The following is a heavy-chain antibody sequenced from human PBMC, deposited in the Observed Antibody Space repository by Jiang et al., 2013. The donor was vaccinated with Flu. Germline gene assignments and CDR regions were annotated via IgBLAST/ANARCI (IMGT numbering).Heavy chain of an antibody. D-gene: IGHD3-16*02. CDR1: VSSNSAA. J-gene: IGHJ4*02. V-gene: IGHV6-1*01. CDR2: TFFRSKWYN. Sequence: VSSNSAAWNWIRQSPSRGLEWLGRTFFRSKWYNDYAVSVKGRITFNSDTSKNQFSLHLSSVTPEDTAVYYCTRDPYRGRPLFDYWGRGTLVTVSS. CDR3: TRDPYRGRPLFDY.